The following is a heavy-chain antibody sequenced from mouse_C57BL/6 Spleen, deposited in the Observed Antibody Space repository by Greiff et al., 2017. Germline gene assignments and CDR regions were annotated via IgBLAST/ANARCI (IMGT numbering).Heavy chain of an antibody. CDR3: ARGDDGYYPFAY. V-gene: IGHV5-17*01. Sequence: EVMLVESGGGLVKPGGSLKLSCAASGFTFSDYGMHWVRQAPEKGLEWVAYISSGSSTIYYADTVKGRFTISRDNAKNTLFLQMTSLRSEDTAMYYCARGDDGYYPFAYWGQGTLVTVSA. D-gene: IGHD2-3*01. J-gene: IGHJ3*01. CDR1: GFTFSDYG. CDR2: ISSGSSTI.